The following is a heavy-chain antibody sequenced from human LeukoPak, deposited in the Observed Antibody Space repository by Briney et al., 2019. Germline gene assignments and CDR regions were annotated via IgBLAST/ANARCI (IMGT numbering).Heavy chain of an antibody. CDR1: GFPFSNYA. CDR3: AKGLAVAANFGY. V-gene: IGHV3-23*01. Sequence: GGSLRLSCGASGFPFSNYAMSWVRQAPGKGLEGVSGINDNGSTRFYAASVKGRFTSSRDNPKNTLYLQMNGLRVEDTAVYYCAKGLAVAANFGYWGQGTLVTVSS. D-gene: IGHD6-19*01. CDR2: INDNGSTR. J-gene: IGHJ4*02.